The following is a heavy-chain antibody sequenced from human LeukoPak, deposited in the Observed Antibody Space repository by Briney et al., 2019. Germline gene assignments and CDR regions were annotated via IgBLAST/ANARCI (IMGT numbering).Heavy chain of an antibody. J-gene: IGHJ5*02. V-gene: IGHV4-61*02. CDR3: AGNRNALGDVNWLDP. CDR2: IYTSGST. D-gene: IGHD1/OR15-1a*01. Sequence: SETLSLTXTVSGGSISSGSYYWSCIRQPAGKGLEWIGRIYTSGSTNYNPSLKSRVTISVDTSKNQFSLNLKSVTAADTAVYYCAGNRNALGDVNWLDPWGQGTLVTVSS. CDR1: GGSISSGSYY.